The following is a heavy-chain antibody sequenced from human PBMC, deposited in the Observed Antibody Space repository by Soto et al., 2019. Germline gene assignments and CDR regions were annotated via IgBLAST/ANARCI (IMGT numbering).Heavy chain of an antibody. J-gene: IGHJ4*02. D-gene: IGHD4-17*01. CDR2: ISGSGGST. Sequence: GGSLRLSCAASGFTFSSYAMSWVRQAPGKGLEWVSAISGSGGSTYYADSVKGRFTISRDNSKNTLYLQMNSLRAEDTAVYYCAKDTGPHDYGDYFAWDYWGQGTLVTVSS. V-gene: IGHV3-23*01. CDR3: AKDTGPHDYGDYFAWDY. CDR1: GFTFSSYA.